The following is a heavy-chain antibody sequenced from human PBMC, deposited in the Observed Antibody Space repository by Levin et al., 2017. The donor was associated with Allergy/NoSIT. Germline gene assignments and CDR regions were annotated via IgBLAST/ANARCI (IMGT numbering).Heavy chain of an antibody. CDR3: ASALPQRAFDI. J-gene: IGHJ3*02. CDR1: GFTFSSYS. V-gene: IGHV3-48*04. CDR2: LSSSSSTL. Sequence: GGSLRLSCAASGFTFSSYSMNWVRQAPGKGMEWVSYLSSSSSTLYYADSVKGRFTISRDNAKHSLYLQMNSLRVEDTSVYYCASALPQRAFDIWGQGTMVTVSS.